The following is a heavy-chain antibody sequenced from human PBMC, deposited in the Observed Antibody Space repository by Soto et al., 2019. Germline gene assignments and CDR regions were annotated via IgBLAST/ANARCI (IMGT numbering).Heavy chain of an antibody. CDR1: GGSISSYY. CDR3: ARDGDGYNPIGY. Sequence: QVQLQESGPGLVKPSETLSLTCTVSGGSISSYYWSWIRQPPGKGLEWIGYIYYSGSTNYNPSLKSRVTISVDTSKNQFSLKLSSVTAADTAVYYCARDGDGYNPIGYWGQGTLVTVSS. D-gene: IGHD5-12*01. V-gene: IGHV4-59*01. J-gene: IGHJ4*02. CDR2: IYYSGST.